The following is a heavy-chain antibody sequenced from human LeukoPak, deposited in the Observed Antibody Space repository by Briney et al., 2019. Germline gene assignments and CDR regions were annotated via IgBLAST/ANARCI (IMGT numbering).Heavy chain of an antibody. CDR3: ARDNSVRDEAWWFNP. V-gene: IGHV1-46*01. D-gene: IGHD5-24*01. J-gene: IGHJ5*02. CDR2: ISPSGGST. CDR1: GYTFTSNY. Sequence: ASVTVSCKAFGYTFTSNYMHWVRQAPGQGPEWMGVISPSGGSTTYAQKFQGRVILTRDMSTSTDYLELSSLRSEDTPVYYCARDNSVRDEAWWFNPWGQGTLVTVSS.